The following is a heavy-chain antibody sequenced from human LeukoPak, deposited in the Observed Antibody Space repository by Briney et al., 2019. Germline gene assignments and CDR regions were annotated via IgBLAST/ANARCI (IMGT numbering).Heavy chain of an antibody. CDR3: ARVVDFPTTFDY. Sequence: MSSETLSLTCTVSGGSISSGDYYWSWIRQPPGKGLEWIGYIYYTGSTYYNPSLKSRVSISVDTSKNQFSLKLSSVTAADTAVYYCARVVDFPTTFDYWGQGTLVTVSS. CDR2: IYYTGST. V-gene: IGHV4-30-4*08. J-gene: IGHJ4*02. D-gene: IGHD2-21*01. CDR1: GGSISSGDYY.